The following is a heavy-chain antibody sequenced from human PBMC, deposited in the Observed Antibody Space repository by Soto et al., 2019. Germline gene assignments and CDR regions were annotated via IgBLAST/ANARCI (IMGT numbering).Heavy chain of an antibody. V-gene: IGHV3-23*01. CDR2: ISGGGDTT. J-gene: IGHJ4*02. D-gene: IGHD3-10*01. CDR3: AQGRGGSGSLTPRVDF. Sequence: EVQLLESGGGLVQPGGSLRLSCAASGFTFNNYAMTWVRQAPGKGLEWVSAISGGGDTTSYADSVKGRFTVSRDGSKNTLYLQVSSLRAEDTALYYCAQGRGGSGSLTPRVDFWGQGTLVTVSS. CDR1: GFTFNNYA.